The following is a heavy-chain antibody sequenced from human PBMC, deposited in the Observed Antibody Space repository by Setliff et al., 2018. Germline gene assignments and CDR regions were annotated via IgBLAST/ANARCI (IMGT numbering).Heavy chain of an antibody. D-gene: IGHD3-22*01. CDR2: IYSSGSS. CDR1: GGSISSSY. Sequence: PSETLSLTCSVSGGSISSSYWTWIRQPPGKGLEWIGYIYSSGSSNYNPSLKSRVTIAVDTSKNQFSLRLSSVTAADTAVYYCARAAKYDSSGYYGFWFDPGGQGNLVTVSS. J-gene: IGHJ5*02. CDR3: ARAAKYDSSGYYGFWFDP. V-gene: IGHV4-59*01.